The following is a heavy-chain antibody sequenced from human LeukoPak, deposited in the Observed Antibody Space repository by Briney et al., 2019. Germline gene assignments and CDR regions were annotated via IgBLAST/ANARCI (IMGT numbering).Heavy chain of an antibody. CDR2: IYYSGST. Sequence: SETLSLTCTVSGGSISSYYWSWIRQPPGKGLEWIGYIYYSGSTNYNPSLKSRVTISVDTSKNQFSLKLSSVTAADTAVYYCAREELLWFGELLGRGAFDYWGQGTLVTVSS. CDR1: GGSISSYY. D-gene: IGHD3-10*01. CDR3: AREELLWFGELLGRGAFDY. J-gene: IGHJ4*02. V-gene: IGHV4-59*01.